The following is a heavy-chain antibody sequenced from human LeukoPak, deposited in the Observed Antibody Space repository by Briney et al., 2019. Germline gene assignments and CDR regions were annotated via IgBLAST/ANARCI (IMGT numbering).Heavy chain of an antibody. Sequence: GGSLRLSCAASGFTFSYYSMNWVRQAPGKGLEWVSVIGGGGGSTYYADSVKGRFTISRDNSKNTLFLQMNSLRAEDTAVYYCAKGGYCSSTSCYVGWFDPWGQGTLVTVSS. CDR2: IGGGGGST. CDR1: GFTFSYYS. CDR3: AKGGYCSSTSCYVGWFDP. D-gene: IGHD2-2*01. V-gene: IGHV3-23*01. J-gene: IGHJ5*02.